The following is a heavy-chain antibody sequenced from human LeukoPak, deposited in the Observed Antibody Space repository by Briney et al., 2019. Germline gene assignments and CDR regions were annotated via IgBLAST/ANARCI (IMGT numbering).Heavy chain of an antibody. J-gene: IGHJ4*02. CDR2: MYYSGST. D-gene: IGHD1-7*01. V-gene: IGHV4-59*08. Sequence: TSETLSLTCTVSGGSISSYYWSWIRQPPGKGLEWIGYMYYSGSTNYNPSLRSRVTMSIDTSKNQFSLKLSSVTAADTAVYYCARSITGTMVYLDYWGQGTLVTVSS. CDR3: ARSITGTMVYLDY. CDR1: GGSISSYY.